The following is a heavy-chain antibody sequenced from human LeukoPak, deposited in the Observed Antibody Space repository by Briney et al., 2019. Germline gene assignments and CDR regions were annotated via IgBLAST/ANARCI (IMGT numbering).Heavy chain of an antibody. CDR1: GGSFSGYY. D-gene: IGHD4-23*01. CDR2: INHSGST. Sequence: KPSETLSLTCAVYGGSFSGYYWSWIRQPPGKGLEWIGEINHSGSTNYNPSLKSRVTISVDTSKNQFSLKLSSVTAADTAVYYCARALRWYTRRDAFDIWGQGTMVTVSS. CDR3: ARALRWYTRRDAFDI. J-gene: IGHJ3*02. V-gene: IGHV4-34*01.